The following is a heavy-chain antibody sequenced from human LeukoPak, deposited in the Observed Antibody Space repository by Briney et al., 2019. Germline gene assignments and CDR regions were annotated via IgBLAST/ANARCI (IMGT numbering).Heavy chain of an antibody. V-gene: IGHV3-53*01. CDR2: IYSGGST. J-gene: IGHJ4*02. CDR1: AFTFSNYS. Sequence: GGSLTLSCAASAFTFSNYSMNWVRQAPGKGLEWVSVIYSGGSTYYADSVKGRFTISRDNSKNTLYLQMNSLRAEDTAVYYCARGHPLFDYWGQGTLVTVSS. CDR3: ARGHPLFDY.